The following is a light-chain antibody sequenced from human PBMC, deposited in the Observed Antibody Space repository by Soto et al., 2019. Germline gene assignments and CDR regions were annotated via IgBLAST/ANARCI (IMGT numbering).Light chain of an antibody. Sequence: QSALTQPPSVSGAPGQRVTISCTGSSSNIGAGYDVHWYQQLPGTAPKLLIYANSIRPSGVPGRFSGSKSGTSASLAITGLQAEDEADYYCQSYDSSLSGYVFGTGTK. CDR3: QSYDSSLSGYV. V-gene: IGLV1-40*01. CDR2: ANS. CDR1: SSNIGAGYD. J-gene: IGLJ1*01.